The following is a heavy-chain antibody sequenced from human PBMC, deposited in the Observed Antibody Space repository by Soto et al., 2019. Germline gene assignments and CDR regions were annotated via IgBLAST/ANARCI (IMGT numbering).Heavy chain of an antibody. V-gene: IGHV4-61*01. J-gene: IGHJ5*01. Sequence: QVQLQESGPGLVKPSETLSLTCTVSGGSVSSGRYYWSWIRQPPGKGLEWIGYIYYSGLTNYSPSLTGRVAISIDTSKNQFSLILSSVTAADTAVYYCVRTPTSPRRFDSWGQGTLLTVSS. CDR3: VRTPTSPRRFDS. CDR2: IYYSGLT. CDR1: GGSVSSGRYY. D-gene: IGHD2-15*01.